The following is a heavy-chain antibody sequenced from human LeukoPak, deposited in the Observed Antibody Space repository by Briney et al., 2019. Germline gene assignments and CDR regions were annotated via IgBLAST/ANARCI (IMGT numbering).Heavy chain of an antibody. CDR3: AREARLASAAGLDV. CDR1: GGSISTYY. CDR2: LYGSGSI. V-gene: IGHV4-4*07. J-gene: IGHJ6*02. Sequence: PSETLSLTCTVPGGSISTYYWSWIRQPAGKGLEWIGRLYGSGSINYNPSLKSRLSLSGDTSKNQFSLKLSSVTAADTAVYYCAREARLASAAGLDVWGQGTMVTVSS. D-gene: IGHD5-12*01.